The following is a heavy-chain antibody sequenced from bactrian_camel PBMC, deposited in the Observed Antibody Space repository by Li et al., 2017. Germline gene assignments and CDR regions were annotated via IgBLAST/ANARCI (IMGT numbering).Heavy chain of an antibody. V-gene: IGHV3S53*01. CDR2: IVSGRGE. CDR3: AVDPACTTITGRISGMPVGDSSRAD. J-gene: IGHJ4*01. CDR1: GNTIGWQFHC. Sequence: HVQLVESGGGSVQAGGSLRLSCLATGNTIGWQFHCMAWFRQAPGKAREGVAAIVSGRGERYADSVKGRFTISKDNANTTLFLQMEDLRPEDSGLYTCAVDPACTTITGRISGMPVGDSSRADWGPGTQVTVS. D-gene: IGHD2*01.